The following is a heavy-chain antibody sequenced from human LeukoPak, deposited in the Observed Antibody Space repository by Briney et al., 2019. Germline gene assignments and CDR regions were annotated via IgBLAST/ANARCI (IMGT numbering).Heavy chain of an antibody. Sequence: GGSLRLSCAASGFTFSSYSMNWVRQAPGKGLEWVSSISSSSSYIYYADSVKGRFTISRDNSKNTLYLQMNSLRAEDTAVYYCAKDLSIVVDSGAFDIWGQGTMVTVSS. CDR1: GFTFSSYS. J-gene: IGHJ3*02. CDR3: AKDLSIVVDSGAFDI. V-gene: IGHV3-21*04. D-gene: IGHD3-22*01. CDR2: ISSSSSYI.